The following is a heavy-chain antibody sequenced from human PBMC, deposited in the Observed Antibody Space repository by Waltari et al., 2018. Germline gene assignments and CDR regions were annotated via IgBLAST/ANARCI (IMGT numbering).Heavy chain of an antibody. CDR1: GFSLSTNGVG. Sequence: QITLKESGPTLVKPTQTLTLTCTFSGFSLSTNGVGVGWIRQPPGKAPEWLALIYWNGDERYNPSLMSRLTITKDTSKNQVVLTMTNMDPVDTATYYCAHEFGAFDIWGQGTMVTVSS. V-gene: IGHV2-5*01. D-gene: IGHD3-16*01. J-gene: IGHJ3*02. CDR3: AHEFGAFDI. CDR2: IYWNGDE.